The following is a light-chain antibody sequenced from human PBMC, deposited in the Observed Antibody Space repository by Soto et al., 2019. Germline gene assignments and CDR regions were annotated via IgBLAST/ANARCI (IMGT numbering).Light chain of an antibody. CDR1: QSVSSSY. CDR3: QQYGSSLTWT. J-gene: IGKJ1*01. CDR2: GAS. Sequence: EIVLTQSPGTLSLSPGERATLSCRASQSVSSSYLAWYQQKPGKAPRLLIYGASSRATGIPDRFSGSGSGTDFTLTISRLEPEAFAVYYCQQYGSSLTWTFGQGTKVEIK. V-gene: IGKV3-20*01.